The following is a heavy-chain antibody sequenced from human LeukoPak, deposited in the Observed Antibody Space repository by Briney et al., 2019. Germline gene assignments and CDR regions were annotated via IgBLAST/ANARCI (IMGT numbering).Heavy chain of an antibody. D-gene: IGHD1-26*01. CDR1: GFTFSSYA. J-gene: IGHJ3*02. CDR2: ISYDGSNK. Sequence: PGGSLRLSCAASGFTFSSYAMPWVRQAPGKGLEWVAVISYDGSNKYYADSVKGRFTISRDNSKNTLYLQMNSLRAEDTAVYYCASSHSGSHRLGAFDIWGQGTMVTVSS. V-gene: IGHV3-30-3*01. CDR3: ASSHSGSHRLGAFDI.